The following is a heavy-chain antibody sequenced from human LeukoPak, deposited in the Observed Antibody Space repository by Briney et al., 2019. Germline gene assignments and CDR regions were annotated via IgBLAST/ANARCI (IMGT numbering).Heavy chain of an antibody. J-gene: IGHJ5*02. CDR2: ISSGGTT. D-gene: IGHD3-3*01. V-gene: IGHV3-53*01. CDR3: ARSYTHYDFWSGYTYQNYFDP. Sequence: PGGSLRLSCAASGFTFSSYAMSWVRQAPGKGLEWVSVISSGGTTYYADSVKGRFTISRDNSKNTLYLQMNSLRAEDTAVYYCARSYTHYDFWSGYTYQNYFDPWGQGTLVTVSS. CDR1: GFTFSSYA.